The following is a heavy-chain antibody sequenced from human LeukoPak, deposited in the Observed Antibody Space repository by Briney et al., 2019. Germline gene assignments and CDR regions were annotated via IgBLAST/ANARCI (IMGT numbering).Heavy chain of an antibody. V-gene: IGHV3-53*01. J-gene: IGHJ3*02. CDR2: IHSGGST. CDR3: ARDRGYGDYADAFDI. CDR1: GFTVSSNY. D-gene: IGHD4-17*01. Sequence: PGGSLRLSCAASGFTVSSNYMSWVRQAPGKGLEWVSVIHSGGSTYYADSVKGRFTISRDNSKNTLYLQMNSLRAEDTAVYYCARDRGYGDYADAFDIWGQGTMVTVSS.